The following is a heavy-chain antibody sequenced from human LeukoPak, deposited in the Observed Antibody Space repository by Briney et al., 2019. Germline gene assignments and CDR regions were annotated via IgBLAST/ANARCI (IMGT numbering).Heavy chain of an antibody. J-gene: IGHJ4*02. Sequence: KPSETLSLTCTVSGGSISSYYWSWIRQPPGKGLEWIGYIYYSGSTNYNPSLKSRVTISVDTSKNQFSLKLSSVTAADTAVYYCASGFGEFGFDYWGQGTLVTVSS. V-gene: IGHV4-59*01. CDR2: IYYSGST. CDR3: ASGFGEFGFDY. CDR1: GGSISSYY. D-gene: IGHD3-10*01.